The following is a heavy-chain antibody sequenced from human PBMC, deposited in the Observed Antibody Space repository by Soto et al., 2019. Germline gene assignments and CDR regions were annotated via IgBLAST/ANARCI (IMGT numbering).Heavy chain of an antibody. CDR3: AREPFGGVIAADAFDI. Sequence: EVQLVESGGGLVQPGGSLRLSCAASGFTFSSYWMSWVRQAPGKGLEWVANIKQDVIEKYYVDSVKGRFTISRDNAKNSLYLQMNSLRAEDTAVYYCAREPFGGVIAADAFDIWGQGTMVTVSS. D-gene: IGHD3-16*02. J-gene: IGHJ3*02. V-gene: IGHV3-7*01. CDR1: GFTFSSYW. CDR2: IKQDVIEK.